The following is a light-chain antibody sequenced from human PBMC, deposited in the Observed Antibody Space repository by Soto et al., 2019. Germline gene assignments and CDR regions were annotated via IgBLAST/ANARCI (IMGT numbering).Light chain of an antibody. J-gene: IGKJ4*01. CDR2: DEF. CDR3: QQRSHWPSLT. CDR1: QSVNNY. V-gene: IGKV3-11*01. Sequence: EIVLTQSPATLSLSLGERATLSCRASQSVNNYLAWYQQKPGQAPRLVIYDEFNRATVTPARFSGSGSGTDFTLTISSLEPEDFAVYYCQQRSHWPSLTFGGGTRVEIK.